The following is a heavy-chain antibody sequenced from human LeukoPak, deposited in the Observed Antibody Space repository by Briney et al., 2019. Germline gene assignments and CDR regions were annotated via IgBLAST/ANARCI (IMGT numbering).Heavy chain of an antibody. CDR1: GGSISSYY. CDR3: AREFYGPFDY. CDR2: IYYSGST. Sequence: SETLSLTCTVSGGSISSYYWSWIRQPPGKGLEWIGYIYYSGSTNFNPSLKSRVTISVDTSKNQFSLKLSAVTAADTAVYYCAREFYGPFDYWGQGTLVTVSS. V-gene: IGHV4-59*01. J-gene: IGHJ4*02. D-gene: IGHD2/OR15-2a*01.